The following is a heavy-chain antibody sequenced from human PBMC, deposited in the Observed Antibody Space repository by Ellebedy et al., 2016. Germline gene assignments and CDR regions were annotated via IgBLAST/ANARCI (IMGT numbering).Heavy chain of an antibody. CDR3: TARYSNAP. J-gene: IGHJ5*02. D-gene: IGHD1-26*01. V-gene: IGHV3-15*01. CDR1: GFTFSDYY. CDR2: IKSKTDGGTT. Sequence: GGSLRLXXAASGFTFSDYYMSWIRQAPGKGLEWVGRIKSKTDGGTTDYAAPVKGRFTISRDDSKNTLYLQMNSLKTEDTAVYYCTARYSNAPWGQGTLVTVSS.